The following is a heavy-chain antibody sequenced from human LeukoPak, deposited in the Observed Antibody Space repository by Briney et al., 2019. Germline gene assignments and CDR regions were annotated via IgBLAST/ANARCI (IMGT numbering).Heavy chain of an antibody. J-gene: IGHJ4*02. CDR2: SSGDGGSI. D-gene: IGHD6-13*01. CDR1: GFTFDDYA. Sequence: GRSLRLSCAASGFTFDDYAIYWVRQGPGKGLELVSLSSGDGGSIYYADSVKGRFTISRDNSKNSLYLQMNSLRTEDTDLYYCAKEDYSSSWYALDYWGQGTLVTVSS. V-gene: IGHV3-43*02. CDR3: AKEDYSSSWYALDY.